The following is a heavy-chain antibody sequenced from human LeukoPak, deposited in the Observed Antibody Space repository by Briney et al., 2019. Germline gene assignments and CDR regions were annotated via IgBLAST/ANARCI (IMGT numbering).Heavy chain of an antibody. Sequence: GESLKISCKGSGYSFTGYWIGWVRQMPGKGLEWMGIIYPGNSDTRYSPSFQGQVTISADKPITTAYLQWSSLKASDTAMYYCARRLGCSSTSCYWYFDYWGQGTLVTVSS. J-gene: IGHJ4*02. CDR1: GYSFTGYW. D-gene: IGHD2-2*01. CDR2: IYPGNSDT. CDR3: ARRLGCSSTSCYWYFDY. V-gene: IGHV5-51*01.